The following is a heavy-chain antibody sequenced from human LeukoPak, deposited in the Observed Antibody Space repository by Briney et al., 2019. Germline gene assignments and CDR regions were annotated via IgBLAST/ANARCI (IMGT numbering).Heavy chain of an antibody. CDR1: GYTFTSYY. V-gene: IGHV1-46*01. CDR2: INPSGGRT. J-gene: IGHJ4*02. Sequence: ASVKVSCKASGYTFTSYYMHWVRQAPGQGLEWMGIINPSGGRTSYAQKFQGRVTMTRDTSTSTVYMELSSLRSDDTAVYYCARDRGELGYCSGGSCYRPYYFDYWGQGTLVTVSS. CDR3: ARDRGELGYCSGGSCYRPYYFDY. D-gene: IGHD2-15*01.